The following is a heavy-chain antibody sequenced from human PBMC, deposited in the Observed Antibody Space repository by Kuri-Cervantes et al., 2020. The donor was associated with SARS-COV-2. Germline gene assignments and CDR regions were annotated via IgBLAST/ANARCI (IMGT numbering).Heavy chain of an antibody. CDR2: IIPIFGTA. D-gene: IGHD2-15*01. Sequence: SVKVSCKASGGTFSSYAISWVRQAPGQGLEWMGGIIPIFGTANYAQKFQGRVTITADECTSTAYMEMSSLRSEDTAVYYCARDRVVPGDSYYYGMDVWGQGTTVTVSS. J-gene: IGHJ6*02. CDR1: GGTFSSYA. V-gene: IGHV1-69*13. CDR3: ARDRVVPGDSYYYGMDV.